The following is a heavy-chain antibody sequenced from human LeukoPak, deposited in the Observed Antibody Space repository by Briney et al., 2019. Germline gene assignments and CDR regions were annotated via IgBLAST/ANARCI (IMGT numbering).Heavy chain of an antibody. V-gene: IGHV4-59*01. J-gene: IGHJ6*03. Sequence: PSETLSLTCLVSGCSMKSSYWTWIRQAPGKRLEWIGNIDANRDTKYCPSLKSRVTIALDTSKNQFSLRVPSVTAADRGLYFCARDSSPDALPYMYAWGKGTTVTVSS. D-gene: IGHD6-6*01. CDR2: IDANRDT. CDR1: GCSMKSSY. CDR3: ARDSSPDALPYMYA.